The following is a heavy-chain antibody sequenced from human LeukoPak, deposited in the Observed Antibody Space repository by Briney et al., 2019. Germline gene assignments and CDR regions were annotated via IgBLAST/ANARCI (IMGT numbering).Heavy chain of an antibody. J-gene: IGHJ4*02. D-gene: IGHD3-10*01. Sequence: GGSLRLSCAASGCTVSSNYMTWVRQAPGKGLEGVSVIYRGGTTYYAHSLKGRFPISKDDAKNTLYLQMTSLRDEDTAVYYCLSLPGSGHWGQGTLGTVSS. CDR2: IYRGGTT. CDR3: LSLPGSGH. V-gene: IGHV3-53*01. CDR1: GCTVSSNY.